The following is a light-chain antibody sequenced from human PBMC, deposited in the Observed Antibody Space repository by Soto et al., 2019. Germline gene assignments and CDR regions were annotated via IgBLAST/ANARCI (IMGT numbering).Light chain of an antibody. Sequence: DNKMTQSPSTLSASVGDRVTITCRASQSIRGWLAWYQQKPGKAPNLLIYDASRLKSGVPSRFSGRGSGTEFTLTITSLQPDDFATYYCHQYNSFSPWTFGQGAKVDIK. J-gene: IGKJ1*01. V-gene: IGKV1-5*01. CDR3: HQYNSFSPWT. CDR1: QSIRGW. CDR2: DAS.